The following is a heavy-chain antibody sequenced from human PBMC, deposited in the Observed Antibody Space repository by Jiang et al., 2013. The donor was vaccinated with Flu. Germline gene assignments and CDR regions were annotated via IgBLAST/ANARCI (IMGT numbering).Heavy chain of an antibody. CDR2: INSDGSST. CDR3: ARHPYDILTGYHYYGMDV. V-gene: IGHV3-74*01. Sequence: LVQPGGSLRLSCAASGFTFSSYWMHWVRQAPGKGLVWVSRINSDGSSTSYADSVKGRFTISRDNAKNTLYLQMNSLRAEDTAVYYCARHPYDILTGYHYYGMDVWGQGTTVTVSS. CDR1: GFTFSSYW. J-gene: IGHJ6*02. D-gene: IGHD3-9*01.